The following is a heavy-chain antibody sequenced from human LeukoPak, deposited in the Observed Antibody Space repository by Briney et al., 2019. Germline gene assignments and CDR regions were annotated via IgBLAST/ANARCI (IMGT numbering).Heavy chain of an antibody. CDR2: INPNSGGT. CDR3: ARGNDFSNSGPLLDY. Sequence: GASVKVSCKASGYTFTGYYMHWVRQAPGQGLERMGWINPNSGGTNYAQNFQDRVTMTRDTAISTAYMELSRLRSDDTAVYYCARGNDFSNSGPLLDYWGQGTLVTVSS. J-gene: IGHJ4*02. V-gene: IGHV1-2*02. CDR1: GYTFTGYY. D-gene: IGHD4-4*01.